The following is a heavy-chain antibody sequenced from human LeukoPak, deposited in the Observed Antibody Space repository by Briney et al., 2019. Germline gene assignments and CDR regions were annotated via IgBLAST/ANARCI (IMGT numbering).Heavy chain of an antibody. CDR2: IWYDGTNK. CDR3: ARDWSNLHTTFDYYFYGMDV. D-gene: IGHD3-16*01. V-gene: IGHV3-33*01. CDR1: GFTFSSFG. J-gene: IGHJ6*02. Sequence: GGSLRLSCAASGFTFSSFGMHWVRQAPGKGLEWVAVIWYDGTNKYYADSVKGRCTIPRDNSENTLYLQMNSLRAEDTAVYYCARDWSNLHTTFDYYFYGMDVWGQGTTVTVSS.